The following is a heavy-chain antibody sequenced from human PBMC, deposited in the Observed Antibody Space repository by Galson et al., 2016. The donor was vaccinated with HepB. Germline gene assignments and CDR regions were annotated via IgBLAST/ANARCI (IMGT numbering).Heavy chain of an antibody. D-gene: IGHD2/OR15-2a*01. V-gene: IGHV4-31*03. CDR3: ARQPDYLLYFDY. J-gene: IGHJ4*02. CDR2: IYFSGST. CDR1: GDSISSGAYY. Sequence: TLSLTCTVSGDSISSGAYYWTWIRQHPGKGLEWIGYIYFSGSTYYNPSLKSRVTISRDTSKNQFSLKLSSVTAADTAMYYCARQPDYLLYFDYWGPGTLVTVSS.